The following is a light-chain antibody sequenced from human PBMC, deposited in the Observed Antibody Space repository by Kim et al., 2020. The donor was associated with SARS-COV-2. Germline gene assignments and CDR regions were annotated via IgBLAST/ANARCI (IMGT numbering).Light chain of an antibody. Sequence: PGERATLSCRASRTVGTSYLGWYRQKPAQAPGPLFCGASNRATGIPDRFGGSGSGTDFTLTISRLGPKDFAVYYCQQCGGSTYTFGQGTKLEI. CDR3: QQCGGSTYT. CDR1: RTVGTSY. CDR2: GAS. J-gene: IGKJ2*01. V-gene: IGKV3-20*01.